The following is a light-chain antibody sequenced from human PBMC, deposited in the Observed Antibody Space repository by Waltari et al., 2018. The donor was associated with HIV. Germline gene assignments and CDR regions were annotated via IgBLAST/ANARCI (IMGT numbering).Light chain of an antibody. CDR1: RDLGISNS. V-gene: IGLV2-14*01. Sequence: QSALTQPASVSGSPGQSITISCTGRDLGISNSVSWYQHHPGKAPKVIIYEVRNRPSGISNRFSGSMSGNTASLTISGLQAEDEAYYFCTSYISSSSPEFAGGTKLTVL. CDR3: TSYISSSSPE. CDR2: EVR. J-gene: IGLJ3*02.